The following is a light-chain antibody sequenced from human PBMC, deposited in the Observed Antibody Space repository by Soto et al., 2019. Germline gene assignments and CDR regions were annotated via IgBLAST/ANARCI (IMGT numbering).Light chain of an antibody. V-gene: IGKV3-20*01. Sequence: LVSQSPCTLSLSTGERATLSCRASQSVSNNYLAWYQQKPGQAPRLLIYGASNRATGIPGRFSGSGSGTDFTLTISRLEPEDFAVYYCQQYGSSGTFGQGTKVDIK. CDR1: QSVSNNY. CDR3: QQYGSSGT. CDR2: GAS. J-gene: IGKJ1*01.